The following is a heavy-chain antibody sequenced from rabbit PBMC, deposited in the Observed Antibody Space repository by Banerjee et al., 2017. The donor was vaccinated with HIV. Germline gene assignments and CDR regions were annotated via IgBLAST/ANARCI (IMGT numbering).Heavy chain of an antibody. CDR1: GFTFSSGYY. V-gene: IGHV1S45*01. CDR3: ARGIAGYSVAGYAPFDL. Sequence: QEQLEESGGDLVQPGASLTLTCKASGFTFSSGYYMCWVRQAPGKGLEWIACIYAGRSGGTNYASWAKGRFTISKTSSTTVTLQMTSLTAADTATYFCARGIAGYSVAGYAPFDLWGQGTLVTVS. CDR2: IYAGRSGGT. J-gene: IGHJ4*01. D-gene: IGHD7-1*01.